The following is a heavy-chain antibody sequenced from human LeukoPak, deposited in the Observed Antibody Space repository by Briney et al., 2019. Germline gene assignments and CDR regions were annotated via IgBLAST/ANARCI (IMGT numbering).Heavy chain of an antibody. V-gene: IGHV1-2*02. CDR2: INPNSGGT. Sequence: ASVRVSCKASGYTFTGYYMHWVRQAPGQGLEWMGWINPNSGGTNYAQKFQGRVTMTRDTSISTAYMELSRLRSDDTAVYYCARVGPTYYYDSSGYYYYFDYWGQGTLVTVSS. CDR3: ARVGPTYYYDSSGYYYYFDY. D-gene: IGHD3-22*01. CDR1: GYTFTGYY. J-gene: IGHJ4*02.